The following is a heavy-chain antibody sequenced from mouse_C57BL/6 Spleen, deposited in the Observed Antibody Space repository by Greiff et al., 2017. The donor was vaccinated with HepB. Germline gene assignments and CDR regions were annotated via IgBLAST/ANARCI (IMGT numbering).Heavy chain of an antibody. CDR1: GFNIKDYY. Sequence: EVKLVESGAELVKPGASVKLSCTASGFNIKDYYMHWVKQRTEQGLEWIGRIDPEDGETKYAPNFQGKATITADTSSNTAYLQLSSLTSEDTAVYYCARPITTVVPYAMDYWGQGTSVTGSS. V-gene: IGHV14-2*01. CDR2: IDPEDGET. D-gene: IGHD1-1*01. J-gene: IGHJ4*01. CDR3: ARPITTVVPYAMDY.